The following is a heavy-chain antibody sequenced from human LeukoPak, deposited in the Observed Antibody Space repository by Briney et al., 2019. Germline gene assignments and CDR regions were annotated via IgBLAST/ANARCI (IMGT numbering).Heavy chain of an antibody. J-gene: IGHJ4*02. CDR3: ARELPLDY. D-gene: IGHD2-15*01. Sequence: PGGSLRLSCAASGFTFSSYSMNWVRQAPGKGLEWVSYISSSSSTIYYADSVKGRFTISRDNAKNSLYLQMNSLRAEDTAVYYCARELPLDYWGQGTLVTVSS. CDR1: GFTFSSYS. CDR2: ISSSSSTI. V-gene: IGHV3-48*01.